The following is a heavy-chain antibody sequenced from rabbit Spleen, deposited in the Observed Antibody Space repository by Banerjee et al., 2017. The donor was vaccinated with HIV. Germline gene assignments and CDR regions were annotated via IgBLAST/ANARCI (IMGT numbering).Heavy chain of an antibody. V-gene: IGHV1S45*01. Sequence: QEQLVESGGGLVQPEGSLTLTCKAYGFSFSDRDEMCWVRQAPGKGLEWIGCIGSGATGNTYYASWAKGRFTISKTSSTTLTLQMTSLTAADTATYFCARDAAGREDFNLWGPGTLVT. J-gene: IGHJ4*01. CDR3: ARDAAGREDFNL. CDR1: GFSFSDRDE. D-gene: IGHD4-2*01. CDR2: IGSGATGNT.